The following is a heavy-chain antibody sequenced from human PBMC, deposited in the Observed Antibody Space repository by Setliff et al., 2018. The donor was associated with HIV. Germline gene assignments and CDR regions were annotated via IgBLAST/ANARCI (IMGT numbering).Heavy chain of an antibody. J-gene: IGHJ4*02. Sequence: GGSLRLSCAASGFSFSDHYMDWFRQAPGKGLEWVGRTRNQAESYTTEYAASVEGRFTMSRDDSKNSLYLHMNGLKTEDTAVYYCACWIAGRGYWGQGTLVTV. CDR3: ACWIAGRGY. CDR2: TRNQAESYTT. V-gene: IGHV3-72*01. CDR1: GFSFSDHY. D-gene: IGHD2-2*03.